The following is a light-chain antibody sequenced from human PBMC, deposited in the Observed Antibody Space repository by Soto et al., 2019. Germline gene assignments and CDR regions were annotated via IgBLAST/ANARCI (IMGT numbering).Light chain of an antibody. V-gene: IGKV1-9*01. CDR2: AAS. CDR1: QVIARY. J-gene: IGKJ4*01. Sequence: DIQLTQSPSFLSASVGVRVTLTCRASQVIARYLAWYQQKPGQAPKLLIYAASTLQSGVPARFSGSGSGTEFTLTISSLQPEDFATYYCQQLNIYPFTFCGWPKVEIK. CDR3: QQLNIYPFT.